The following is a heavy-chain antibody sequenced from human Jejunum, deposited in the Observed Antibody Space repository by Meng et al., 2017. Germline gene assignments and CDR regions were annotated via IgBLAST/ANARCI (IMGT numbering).Heavy chain of an antibody. Sequence: GESLKISCTASGFTFSNFEINWVRQAPGKGLEWISFVSGGGNTIYYADSVKGRFTISRDNAKNSVFLQMNSLRAEDTALYYCARAVPGEKTHDYWGQGTRVTVSS. V-gene: IGHV3-48*03. CDR1: GFTFSNFE. J-gene: IGHJ4*02. CDR3: ARAVPGEKTHDY. D-gene: IGHD6-19*01. CDR2: VSGGGNTI.